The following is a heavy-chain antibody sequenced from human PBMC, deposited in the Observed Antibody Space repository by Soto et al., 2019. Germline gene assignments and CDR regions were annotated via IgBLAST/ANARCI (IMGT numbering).Heavy chain of an antibody. J-gene: IGHJ5*02. CDR2: IWYDGSND. Sequence: QVQLVESGGGVVQPGRSLRLSCEGSGYMFSKYGMNWVRQAPGKGLEWVAIIWYDGSNDFYADSVKGRSTISKDNSKNTVYLQMDSLRVDDTAIYYCVRAGVANWVDPWCQGTLVTVSS. D-gene: IGHD3-10*01. CDR3: VRAGVANWVDP. V-gene: IGHV3-33*01. CDR1: GYMFSKYG.